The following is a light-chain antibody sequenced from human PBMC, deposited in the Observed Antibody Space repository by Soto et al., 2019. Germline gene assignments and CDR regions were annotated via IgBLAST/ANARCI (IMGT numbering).Light chain of an antibody. CDR1: QSVSNNF. CDR2: GAS. CDR3: QQYGSSPAT. V-gene: IGKV3-20*01. J-gene: IGKJ1*01. Sequence: EIVMTQSPATLSVSPGGRATLSCRASQSVSNNFLAWYQQKPGQAPRLLIYGASTRATGIPDRFTGSGSGTDFTLSVSRLEPEDFAVYFCQQYGSSPATFGQGTKVDIK.